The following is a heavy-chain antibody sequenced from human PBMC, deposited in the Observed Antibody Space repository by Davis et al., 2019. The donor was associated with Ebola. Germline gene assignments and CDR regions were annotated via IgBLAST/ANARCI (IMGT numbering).Heavy chain of an antibody. CDR1: GYTFTGYY. J-gene: IGHJ4*02. Sequence: AASVKVSCKASGYTFTGYYMHWVRQAPGQGLEWMGRINPNSGGTNYAQKFQGRVTMTRDTSISTAYMELSRLRSDDTAVYYCARQQVVGEFFDYWGQGTLVTVSS. CDR3: ARQQVVGEFFDY. V-gene: IGHV1-2*06. CDR2: INPNSGGT. D-gene: IGHD6-13*01.